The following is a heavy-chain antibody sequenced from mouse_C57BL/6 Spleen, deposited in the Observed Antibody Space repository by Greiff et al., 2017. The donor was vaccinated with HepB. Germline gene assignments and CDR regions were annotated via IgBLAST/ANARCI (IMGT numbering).Heavy chain of an antibody. CDR1: GYTFTDYY. V-gene: IGHV1-26*01. CDR2: INPNNGGT. Sequence: EVQLQQSGPELVKPGASVKISCKASGYTFTDYYMNWVKQSHGKSLEWIGDINPNNGGTSYNQKFKGKATLTVEKSSSTAYMELRSLTSEDSAVYYCARSETTQATNYFDYWGQGTTLTVSS. CDR3: ARSETTQATNYFDY. J-gene: IGHJ2*01. D-gene: IGHD3-2*02.